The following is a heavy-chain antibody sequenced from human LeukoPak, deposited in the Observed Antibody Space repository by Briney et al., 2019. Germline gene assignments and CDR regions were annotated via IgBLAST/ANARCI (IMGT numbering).Heavy chain of an antibody. J-gene: IGHJ3*02. CDR3: ANMKSGSGNDAFDI. CDR1: GYTFTGYY. CDR2: INPNSGGT. V-gene: IGHV1-2*02. D-gene: IGHD1-1*01. Sequence: ASVKVSCKASGYTFTGYYMHWVRQAPGQGLEWMGWINPNSGGTNYAQKFQGRVTMTRDTSISTAYMELSRLRSDDTAVYYCANMKSGSGNDAFDIWGQGTMVTVSS.